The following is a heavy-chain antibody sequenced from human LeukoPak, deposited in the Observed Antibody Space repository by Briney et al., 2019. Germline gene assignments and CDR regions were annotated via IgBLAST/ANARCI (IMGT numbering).Heavy chain of an antibody. V-gene: IGHV3-48*04. D-gene: IGHD4-17*01. J-gene: IGHJ4*02. Sequence: GGSLRLSCAASGFTFSSYSMNWVRQAPGKGLEWVSYISSSSSTIYYADSVKGRFTISRDNAENTLYLQMDSLTAEDTAVYYCVSRNYGSSPFDYWGQGTLVTVSS. CDR3: VSRNYGSSPFDY. CDR2: ISSSSSTI. CDR1: GFTFSSYS.